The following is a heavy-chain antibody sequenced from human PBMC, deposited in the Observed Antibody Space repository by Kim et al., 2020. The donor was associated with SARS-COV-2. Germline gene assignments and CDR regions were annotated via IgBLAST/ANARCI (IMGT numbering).Heavy chain of an antibody. Sequence: GGSLRLSCAASGFTFSGYSMNWVRQAPGKGLEWVSSISSSSSDIYYADSVKGRFTISRDNAKNSLYLQMNSLRAEDTAVYYCARDRRGYSYGGAGMDVWGQGTTVTVSS. D-gene: IGHD5-18*01. CDR1: GFTFSGYS. CDR2: ISSSSSDI. J-gene: IGHJ6*02. CDR3: ARDRRGYSYGGAGMDV. V-gene: IGHV3-21*01.